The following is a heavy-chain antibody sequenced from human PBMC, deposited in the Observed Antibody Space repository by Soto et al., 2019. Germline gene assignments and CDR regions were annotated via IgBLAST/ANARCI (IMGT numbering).Heavy chain of an antibody. Sequence: SGPTLVNPTQTLTLTCTFSGFSLSTSGMCVSWIRQPPGKALEWLALIDWDDDKYYSTSLKTRLTISKDTSKNQVVLTMTNMDPVDTATYDCARMYYYDSSVYGSFDPWGQGTLVTVSS. CDR3: ARMYYYDSSVYGSFDP. V-gene: IGHV2-70*01. CDR1: GFSLSTSGMC. CDR2: IDWDDDK. D-gene: IGHD3-22*01. J-gene: IGHJ5*02.